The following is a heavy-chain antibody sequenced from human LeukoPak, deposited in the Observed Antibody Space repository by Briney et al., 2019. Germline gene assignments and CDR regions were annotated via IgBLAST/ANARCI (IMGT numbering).Heavy chain of an antibody. CDR1: GYTFTGYY. Sequence: ASVKVSCKASGYTFTGYYMHWVRQAPGQGLEWMGWINPNSGGTNYAQKFQGRVTMTRDTSISTAYMELSRLRSDDTAVYCCARSTSRATLSFDYWGQGTLVTVSS. CDR2: INPNSGGT. V-gene: IGHV1-2*02. D-gene: IGHD2-2*01. J-gene: IGHJ4*02. CDR3: ARSTSRATLSFDY.